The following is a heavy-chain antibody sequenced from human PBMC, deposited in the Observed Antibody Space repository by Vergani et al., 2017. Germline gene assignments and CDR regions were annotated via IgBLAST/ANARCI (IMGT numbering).Heavy chain of an antibody. CDR2: TWYDGNNK. Sequence: QVQLVESGGGVVQPGRSLRLSCAASGFTFNQYGMHWVRQAPGKGLECVAVTWYDGNNKQYADSVKGRFTISRDNSKSTMYLQMNSLRNDDTGVYYCARDVRLLYNRFDPWGQGTLVTVSS. CDR3: ARDVRLLYNRFDP. V-gene: IGHV3-33*01. CDR1: GFTFNQYG. D-gene: IGHD1-14*01. J-gene: IGHJ5*02.